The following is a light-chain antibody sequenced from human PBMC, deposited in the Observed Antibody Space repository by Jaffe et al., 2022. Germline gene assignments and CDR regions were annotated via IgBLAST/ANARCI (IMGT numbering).Light chain of an antibody. V-gene: IGKV3-11*01. J-gene: IGKJ4*01. CDR1: QSVSTY. CDR3: QQRTSWLT. CDR2: DAA. Sequence: EIVLTQSPATLSLSPGERATLSCRASQSVSTYLAWYQQKPGQAPRLLIYDAAQRATGIPARFSGSGSGTDFLLTISSLEPEDFAVYYCQQRTSWLTFGGGTKVEIK.